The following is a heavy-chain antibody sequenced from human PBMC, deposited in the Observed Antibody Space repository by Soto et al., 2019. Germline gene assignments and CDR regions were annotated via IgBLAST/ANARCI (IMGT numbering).Heavy chain of an antibody. V-gene: IGHV3-21*01. D-gene: IGHD3-3*01. J-gene: IGHJ6*03. Sequence: GGSLRLSCAASGFTFSSYSMNWVRQAPGKGLEWVSSISSSSSYIYYADSVKGRFTISRDNAKNSLYLQMNSLRAEDTAVYYCASPRGRFEGYYYMDVWGKGTTVTVSS. CDR1: GFTFSSYS. CDR2: ISSSSSYI. CDR3: ASPRGRFEGYYYMDV.